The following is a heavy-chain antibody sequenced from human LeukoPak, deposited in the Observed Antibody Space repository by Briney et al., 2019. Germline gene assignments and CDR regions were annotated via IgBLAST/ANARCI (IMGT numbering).Heavy chain of an antibody. CDR2: IWYDGSNK. V-gene: IGHV3-33*01. CDR3: ARTQSQWLVFSLDY. J-gene: IGHJ4*02. Sequence: GRSLRLSCAASGFTFSSYGMHWIRQAPGKGLEWVAVIWYDGSNKYYADSVKGRFTISRDNSKNTLYLQMNSLRAEDTAVYYCARTQSQWLVFSLDYWGQGTLVTVSS. D-gene: IGHD6-19*01. CDR1: GFTFSSYG.